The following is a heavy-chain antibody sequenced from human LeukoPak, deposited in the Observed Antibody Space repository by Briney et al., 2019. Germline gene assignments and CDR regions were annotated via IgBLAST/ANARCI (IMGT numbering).Heavy chain of an antibody. CDR2: MNPNSGNT. D-gene: IGHD3-10*01. J-gene: IGHJ4*02. Sequence: ASVKVSCKASGYTFTSYDIDWVRQATGQGLEWMGWMNPNSGNTGYAQKFQGRVTMTRNTSISTAYMELSSLRSEDTAVYYCARVVMVRGVTALGHWGQGTLDTVSS. CDR1: GYTFTSYD. CDR3: ARVVMVRGVTALGH. V-gene: IGHV1-8*01.